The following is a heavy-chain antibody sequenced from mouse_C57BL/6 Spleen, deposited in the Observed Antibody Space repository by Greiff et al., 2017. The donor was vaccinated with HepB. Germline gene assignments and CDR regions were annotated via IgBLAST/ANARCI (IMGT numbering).Heavy chain of an antibody. CDR2: INPNNGGT. D-gene: IGHD2-2*01. CDR1: GYTFTDYY. CDR3: ARWGGYPDY. V-gene: IGHV1-26*01. J-gene: IGHJ2*01. Sequence: VQLQQSGPELVKPGASVKISCKASGYTFTDYYMNWVKQSHGKSLEWIGDINPNNGGTSYNQKFKGKATLTVDKSSSTAYMELRSLTSEDSAVYYCARWGGYPDYWGQGTTLTVSS.